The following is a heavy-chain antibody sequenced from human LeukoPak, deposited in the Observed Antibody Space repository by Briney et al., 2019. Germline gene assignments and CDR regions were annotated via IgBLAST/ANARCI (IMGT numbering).Heavy chain of an antibody. J-gene: IGHJ4*02. CDR3: AKVLTRRSYYLDY. CDR2: ISGSGGST. D-gene: IGHD1-26*01. Sequence: PGGSLRLSCAASGFTFSSYSMNWVRQAPGKGLEWVSAISGSGGSTYYADSVKGRFTISRDNSKNTLYLQMNSLRAEDTAVYYCAKVLTRRSYYLDYWGQGTLVTVSS. CDR1: GFTFSSYS. V-gene: IGHV3-23*01.